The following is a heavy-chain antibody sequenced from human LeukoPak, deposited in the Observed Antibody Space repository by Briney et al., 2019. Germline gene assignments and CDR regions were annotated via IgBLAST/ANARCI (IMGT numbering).Heavy chain of an antibody. J-gene: IGHJ4*02. CDR2: ISGSGGST. D-gene: IGHD4-17*01. CDR1: GFTLSSYA. Sequence: GGSLRLSCAASGFTLSSYAMSWVRQAPGKGVEWVSAISGSGGSTYYADSVKGRFTISRDNSKNTLYLQMNSLRAEDTAVYYCAKLGYGDEVDYWGQGTLVTVSS. V-gene: IGHV3-23*01. CDR3: AKLGYGDEVDY.